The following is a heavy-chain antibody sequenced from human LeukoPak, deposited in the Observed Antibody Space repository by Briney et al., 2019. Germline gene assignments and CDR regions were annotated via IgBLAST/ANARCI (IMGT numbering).Heavy chain of an antibody. CDR2: ISSSGSTI. CDR3: AREEYYYDSSGYLH. V-gene: IGHV3-48*03. D-gene: IGHD3-22*01. J-gene: IGHJ4*02. Sequence: PGGSLRLSCAASGFTFSSYEMNWVRQAPGKGLEWVSYISSSGSTIYYADSVKGRFTISRDNAKNSLYLQMNSLRAEDTAVYCCAREEYYYDSSGYLHWGQGTLVTVSS. CDR1: GFTFSSYE.